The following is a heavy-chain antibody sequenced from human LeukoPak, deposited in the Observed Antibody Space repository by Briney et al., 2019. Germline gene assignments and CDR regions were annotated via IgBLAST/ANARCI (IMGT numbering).Heavy chain of an antibody. CDR3: ARPITMVRGEAFDI. V-gene: IGHV3-21*01. CDR1: GFTFSDYS. Sequence: PGGSPRLSCAASGFTFSDYSMNWVRQAPGKGLEWVSSISSSSSYIYYADSVKGRFTISRDNAKNSLYLQMNSLRAEDTAVYYCARPITMVRGEAFDIWGQGTMVTVSS. CDR2: ISSSSSYI. J-gene: IGHJ3*02. D-gene: IGHD3-10*01.